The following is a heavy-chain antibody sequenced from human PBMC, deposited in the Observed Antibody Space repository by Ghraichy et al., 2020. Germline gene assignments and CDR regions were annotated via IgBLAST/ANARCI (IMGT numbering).Heavy chain of an antibody. V-gene: IGHV3-48*02. CDR3: ARSRHYYDSSGYLYYFDY. J-gene: IGHJ4*02. CDR2: ISSSSSTI. D-gene: IGHD3-22*01. CDR1: GFTFSSYS. Sequence: LNISCAASGFTFSSYSMNWVRQAPGKGLEWVSYISSSSSTIYYADSVKGRFTISRDNAKNSLYLQMNSLRDEDTAVYYCARSRHYYDSSGYLYYFDYWGQGTLVTVSS.